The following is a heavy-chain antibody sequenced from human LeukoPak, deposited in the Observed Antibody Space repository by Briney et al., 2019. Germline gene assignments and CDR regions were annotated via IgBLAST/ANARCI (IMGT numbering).Heavy chain of an antibody. V-gene: IGHV5-51*01. D-gene: IGHD5-24*01. Sequence: GESLKISCKGSGYSFTSFWIGLDRQMAGKGMEWMGIIYPGDSDTRYSPSFQGQVTISADKCISTAYLQWSSLKASDTAMYYCARPKSRDGYSFDYWGQGTLVTVSS. CDR2: IYPGDSDT. J-gene: IGHJ4*02. CDR1: GYSFTSFW. CDR3: ARPKSRDGYSFDY.